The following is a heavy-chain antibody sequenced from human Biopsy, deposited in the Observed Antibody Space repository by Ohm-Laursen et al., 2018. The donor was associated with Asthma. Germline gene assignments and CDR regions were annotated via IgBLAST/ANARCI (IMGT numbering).Heavy chain of an antibody. CDR3: ARKAGSCISRTCYSLDF. D-gene: IGHD2-2*01. CDR1: GGTFNTYV. V-gene: IGHV1-69*13. CDR2: INSVFGTT. Sequence: GASVKVSCKSPGGTFNTYVIGWVRQAPGQGLEWMGGINSVFGTTTYPQKFKDRVTITADDSTSTVYMELSSLRSEDTAVYYCARKAGSCISRTCYSLDFWGQGTLVTVSS. J-gene: IGHJ4*02.